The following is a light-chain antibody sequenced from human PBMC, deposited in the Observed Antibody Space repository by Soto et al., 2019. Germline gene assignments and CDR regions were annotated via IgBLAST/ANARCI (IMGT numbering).Light chain of an antibody. V-gene: IGKV3-11*01. CDR1: QTISTF. J-gene: IGKJ5*01. Sequence: EIVLTRSPATLSLSPGERATLSCRATQTISTFLGWYQQKPGQAPRLLIYGASNRATGIPARFSGSGSGTDFTLTISSLEPEDFAVYYCQQRRRWPITFGQGTRLEIK. CDR3: QQRRRWPIT. CDR2: GAS.